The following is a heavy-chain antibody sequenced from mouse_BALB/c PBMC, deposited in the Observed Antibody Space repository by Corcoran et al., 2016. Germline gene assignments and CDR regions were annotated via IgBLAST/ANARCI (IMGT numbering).Heavy chain of an antibody. CDR3: ARWGYAYAMDY. Sequence: EVQLQQSGPELVKPGASVKISCKASGYSFTGYYMHWVKQSHVKSLEWIGRINPYNGATSYNQNFKDKASLTVDKSSSTAYMELHSLTSEDSAVYYCARWGYAYAMDYWGQGTSVTVSS. J-gene: IGHJ4*01. V-gene: IGHV1-26*01. D-gene: IGHD2-2*01. CDR1: GYSFTGYY. CDR2: INPYNGAT.